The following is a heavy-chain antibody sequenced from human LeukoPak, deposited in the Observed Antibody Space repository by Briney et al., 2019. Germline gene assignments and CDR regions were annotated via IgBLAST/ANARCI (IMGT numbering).Heavy chain of an antibody. J-gene: IGHJ3*01. V-gene: IGHV3-11*01. CDR2: ISSSCSSI. CDR3: ARREYVDVIATSSHAFDL. CDR1: GFIFSDYY. D-gene: IGHD5-12*01. Sequence: PGGSLRLSCGASGFIFSDYYNSWVRQAPGKGLDWVSYISSSCSSISYSDSVNGRFTISRDNAKNSLSLKMNSLRDEDTAVYYGARREYVDVIATSSHAFDLWGQGTMVTVSS.